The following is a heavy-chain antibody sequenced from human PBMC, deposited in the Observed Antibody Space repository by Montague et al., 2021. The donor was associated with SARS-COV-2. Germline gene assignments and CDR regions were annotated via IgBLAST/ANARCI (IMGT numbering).Heavy chain of an antibody. CDR3: AKSAWHNWYFDI. CDR1: GDSISRNSYY. CDR2: MPYSGST. Sequence: SETLSLTCTVFGDSISRNSYYWGWIRQPPGKGLEWIGSMPYSGSTYHNPSLKSRVSISVDTSKNQFSLKLSSMTAADTAVYYCAKSAWHNWYFDIWGRGTLVTVSS. D-gene: IGHD2/OR15-2a*01. J-gene: IGHJ2*01. V-gene: IGHV4-39*01.